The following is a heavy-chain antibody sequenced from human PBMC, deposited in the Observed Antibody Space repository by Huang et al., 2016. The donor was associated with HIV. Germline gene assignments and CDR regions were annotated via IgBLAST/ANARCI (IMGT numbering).Heavy chain of an antibody. CDR2: IYYSGRD. CDR3: ARLPGSITMIRGVITDPY. Sequence: QLQLQESGPGLVKPSETLSLTCTVSGGSIRSDNYYWGWIRQPPGKGLEWIGSIYYSGRDYNKPSLKSRVTITVDTSKNQCSLKRRSVTAADTAVYYCARLPGSITMIRGVITDPYWGQGTLVTVSS. J-gene: IGHJ4*02. CDR1: GGSIRSDNYY. V-gene: IGHV4-39*01. D-gene: IGHD3-10*01.